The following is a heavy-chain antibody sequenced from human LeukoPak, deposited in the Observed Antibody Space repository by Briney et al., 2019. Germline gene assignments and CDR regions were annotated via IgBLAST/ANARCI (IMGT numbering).Heavy chain of an antibody. CDR3: ACLAIVVVPAASLANGMDV. CDR1: GFTVSSNY. V-gene: IGHV3-66*01. Sequence: GGSLRLSCAASGFTVSSNYMSWVRQAPGKGLEWVSVIYSGGSTYYADSVKGRFTISRDNSKNTLYLQMNSLRAEDTAVYYCACLAIVVVPAASLANGMDVWGQGTTVTVSS. CDR2: IYSGGST. D-gene: IGHD2-2*03. J-gene: IGHJ6*02.